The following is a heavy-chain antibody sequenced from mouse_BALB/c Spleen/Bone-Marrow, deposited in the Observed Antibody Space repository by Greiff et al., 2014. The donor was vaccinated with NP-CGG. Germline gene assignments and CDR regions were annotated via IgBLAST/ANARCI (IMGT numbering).Heavy chain of an antibody. CDR2: ISYSGST. CDR1: GDSITSGY. V-gene: IGHV3-8*02. CDR3: ARSRDYYGNSLDY. Sequence: EVKLMESGPSLVKPSQTLSLTCSVTGDSITSGYWNWIRKFPGNKLEYMGYISYSGSTYYNQSFKSRISITRDTSKNQYYLQLNSVTTEDTATYYCARSRDYYGNSLDYWGQGTTLTVSS. J-gene: IGHJ2*01. D-gene: IGHD2-1*01.